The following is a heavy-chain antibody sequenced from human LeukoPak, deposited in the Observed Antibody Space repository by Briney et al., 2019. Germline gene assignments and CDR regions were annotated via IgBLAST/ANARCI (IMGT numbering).Heavy chain of an antibody. CDR1: GFTFSSYA. CDR3: AKGGESSGYGDYVFDY. V-gene: IGHV3-23*01. Sequence: PGGSLRLSCAASGFTFSSYAMSWVRQAPGKGLEWVSAISGSGGSTYYADSVKGRFTISRDNSKNTLYLQMNSLRAEDTALYYCAKGGESSGYGDYVFDYWGQGTLVTVSS. D-gene: IGHD4-17*01. CDR2: ISGSGGST. J-gene: IGHJ4*02.